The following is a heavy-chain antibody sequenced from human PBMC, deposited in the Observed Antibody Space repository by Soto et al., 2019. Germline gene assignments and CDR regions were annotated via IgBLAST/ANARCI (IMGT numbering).Heavy chain of an antibody. CDR3: TPDRYCDFWSGYYHFDY. D-gene: IGHD3-3*01. CDR1: GFTFSNAW. Sequence: GGSLRLSCAASGFTFSNAWMSWVRQAPGKGLEWVGRIKSKTDGGTTDYAAPVKGRFTISRDDSKNTLYLQMNSLKTEDTAVYYCTPDRYCDFWSGYYHFDYWGQGTLVTVSS. V-gene: IGHV3-15*01. J-gene: IGHJ4*02. CDR2: IKSKTDGGTT.